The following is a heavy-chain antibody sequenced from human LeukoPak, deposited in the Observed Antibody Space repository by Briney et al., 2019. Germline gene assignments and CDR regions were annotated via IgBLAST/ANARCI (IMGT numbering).Heavy chain of an antibody. D-gene: IGHD4-23*01. CDR2: MNPNSGNT. CDR1: GYTFTSYD. Sequence: ASVKVSCKASGYTFTSYDINWVRQATGQGLEWIGWMNPNSGNTGYAQKFQGRVTMTRNTSISTAYMELSSLRSEDTAVYYCARGDVYGGNSRHAFDIWGQGTMVTVSS. J-gene: IGHJ3*02. CDR3: ARGDVYGGNSRHAFDI. V-gene: IGHV1-8*01.